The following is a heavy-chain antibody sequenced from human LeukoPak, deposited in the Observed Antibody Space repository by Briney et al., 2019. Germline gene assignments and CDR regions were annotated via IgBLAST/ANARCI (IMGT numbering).Heavy chain of an antibody. CDR2: IYYSGST. CDR1: GGSISSYY. Sequence: SETLSLTCTVSGGSISSYYWSWIRQPPGKGLEWIGYIYYSGSTNYNPSLKSRVTISVDTSKNQFSLKLSSVTAADTAVYYCVREKSYGYVNYFDYWGQGTLVTVSS. CDR3: VREKSYGYVNYFDY. J-gene: IGHJ4*02. D-gene: IGHD5-18*01. V-gene: IGHV4-59*12.